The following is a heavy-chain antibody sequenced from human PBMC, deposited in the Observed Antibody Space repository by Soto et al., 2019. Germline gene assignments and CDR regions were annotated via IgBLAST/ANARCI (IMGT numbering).Heavy chain of an antibody. J-gene: IGHJ4*02. CDR3: ARGWSGYANYFDY. CDR1: GGSFSGYY. D-gene: IGHD5-12*01. Sequence: PSETLSLTCAVYGGSFSGYYWSWIRQPPGKGLEWIGEINHSGSTNYNPSLKSRVTTSVDTSKNQFSLKLSSVTAADTAVYYCARGWSGYANYFDYWGQGTLVTVSS. CDR2: INHSGST. V-gene: IGHV4-34*01.